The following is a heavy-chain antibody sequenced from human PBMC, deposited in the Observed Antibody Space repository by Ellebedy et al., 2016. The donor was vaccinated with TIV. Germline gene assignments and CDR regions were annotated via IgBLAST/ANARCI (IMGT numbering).Heavy chain of an antibody. Sequence: SQTLSLTCAVYGGSFSGYYWSWIRQPPGKGLEWIGEINHSGSTNYNPSLKSRVTISVDTSKNQFSLKLSSVTAADTAVYYCARVDYGDYVNWFDPWGQGTLVTVSS. CDR3: ARVDYGDYVNWFDP. CDR2: INHSGST. V-gene: IGHV4-34*01. D-gene: IGHD4-17*01. CDR1: GGSFSGYY. J-gene: IGHJ5*02.